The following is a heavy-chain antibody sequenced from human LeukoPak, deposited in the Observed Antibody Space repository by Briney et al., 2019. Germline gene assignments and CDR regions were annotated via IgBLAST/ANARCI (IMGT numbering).Heavy chain of an antibody. V-gene: IGHV4-39*07. D-gene: IGHD1-14*01. CDR3: ARDHFNRPDC. CDR2: IYYSGTT. Sequence: SETLSLTCTVSGASINSERFHWGWVRQPPGKGVEWIGNIYYSGTTYYNPSLKSRMTISIDTSNIQFSLNLNSVTAADTAVYFCARDHFNRPDCWGQGILVTVSS. J-gene: IGHJ4*02. CDR1: GASINSERFH.